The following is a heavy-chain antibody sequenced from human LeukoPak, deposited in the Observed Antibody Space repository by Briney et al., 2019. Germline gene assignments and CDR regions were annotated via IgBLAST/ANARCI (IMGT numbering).Heavy chain of an antibody. D-gene: IGHD3/OR15-3a*01. CDR3: AKDVGRVIPLLFDY. V-gene: IGHV3-33*06. CDR1: GFTFSSYG. Sequence: PGRSLRLSCAASGFTFSSYGMHWVRQAPGKGLERVAVIWYDGSNKYYADSVKGRFTISRDNSKNTLYLQMNSLRAEDTAVYYCAKDVGRVIPLLFDYWGQGTLVTVSS. CDR2: IWYDGSNK. J-gene: IGHJ4*02.